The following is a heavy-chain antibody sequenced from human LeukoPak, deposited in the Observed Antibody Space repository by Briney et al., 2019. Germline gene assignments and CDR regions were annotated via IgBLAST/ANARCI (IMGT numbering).Heavy chain of an antibody. CDR1: GFTFSSYA. V-gene: IGHV3-23*01. CDR2: ISAGGST. Sequence: GGSLRLSCAASGFTFSSYAMSWVRQAPGKGLEWVSGISAGGSTNYADSVKGRFTIPRDNSKNTLYLQMNSLRAEDTAVYYCAKPYSREGWLLPLYYWGQGTLVIVSS. J-gene: IGHJ4*02. D-gene: IGHD3-22*01. CDR3: AKPYSREGWLLPLYY.